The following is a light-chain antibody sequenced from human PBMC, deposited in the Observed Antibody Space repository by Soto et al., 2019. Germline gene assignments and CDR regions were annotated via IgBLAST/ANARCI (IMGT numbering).Light chain of an antibody. CDR1: SSDVGGYNY. Sequence: QSVLTQPPSASGSPGQSVTISCTGTSSDVGGYNYVSWYQQHPGKAPKLMIYEVSKRPSGVPDRFSGSKSGITASLTVSGLLAEDEADYYCSSYAGRNNFVFGTGTKVTVL. V-gene: IGLV2-8*01. CDR2: EVS. J-gene: IGLJ1*01. CDR3: SSYAGRNNFV.